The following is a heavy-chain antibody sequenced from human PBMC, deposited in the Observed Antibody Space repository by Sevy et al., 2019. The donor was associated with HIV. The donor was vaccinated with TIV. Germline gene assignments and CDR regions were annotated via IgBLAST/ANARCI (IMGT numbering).Heavy chain of an antibody. Sequence: ASVKVSCKASGYTFTDYFMHWERQAPGQGLEWMAWINPNSGDTKYAQKFQGRVTVTRDTSIRTAYMELSRLRVDDTAVYYCASPGGYRYGSLLDNWGQGTLVTVSS. D-gene: IGHD5-18*01. CDR3: ASPGGYRYGSLLDN. CDR1: GYTFTDYF. V-gene: IGHV1-2*02. CDR2: INPNSGDT. J-gene: IGHJ4*02.